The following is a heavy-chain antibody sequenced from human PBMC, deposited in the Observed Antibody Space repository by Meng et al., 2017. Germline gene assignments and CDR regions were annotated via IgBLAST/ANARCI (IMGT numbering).Heavy chain of an antibody. CDR2: ISGDGSIT. D-gene: IGHD1-1*01. Sequence: QVVEAGGGLIQPGGSLRLSCAASGFTVSSNYMSWVRQAPGKGLEWVSRISGDGSITNYADSVKGRFTISRDNAKNTLYLQMNSLRPEDTAVYYCLDEAPRSDYWGQGSLVTVSS. J-gene: IGHJ4*02. CDR3: LDEAPRSDY. V-gene: IGHV3-74*02. CDR1: GFTVSSNY.